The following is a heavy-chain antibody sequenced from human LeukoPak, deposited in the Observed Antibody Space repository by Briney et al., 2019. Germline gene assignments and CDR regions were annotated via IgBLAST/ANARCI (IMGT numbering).Heavy chain of an antibody. CDR1: GFTFSSHW. CDR2: IKKEGIEK. CDR3: ARDLSGIAGYTYGRGIDY. Sequence: GGSLRLSCAASGFTFSSHWMSWVRQAPGKGLGGGANIKKEGIEKYYVDAVKGRFTISRDNAKTSLYLQMNSLRAEDTAVYYCARDLSGIAGYTYGRGIDYWGQGTLVTVSS. V-gene: IGHV3-7*01. D-gene: IGHD5-18*01. J-gene: IGHJ4*02.